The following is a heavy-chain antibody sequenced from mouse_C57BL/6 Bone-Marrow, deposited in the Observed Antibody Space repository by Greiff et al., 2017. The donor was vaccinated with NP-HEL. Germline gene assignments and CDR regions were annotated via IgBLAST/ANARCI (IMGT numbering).Heavy chain of an antibody. D-gene: IGHD1-1*01. CDR3: VRGTVVAPYYYAIDY. V-gene: IGHV10-1*01. J-gene: IGHJ4*01. Sequence: DVHLVESGGGLVQPKGSLKLSCAASGFSFNTYAMNWVRQAPGKGLEWVARIRSKSNNYATYYADSVKDRFTISRDDSESMLYLQMNNLKTEDTAMYYCVRGTVVAPYYYAIDYWGQGTSVTVSS. CDR1: GFSFNTYA. CDR2: IRSKSNNYAT.